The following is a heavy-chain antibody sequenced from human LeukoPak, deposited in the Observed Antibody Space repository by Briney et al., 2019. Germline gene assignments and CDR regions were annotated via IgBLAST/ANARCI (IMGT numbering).Heavy chain of an antibody. CDR2: ISGSGGST. V-gene: IGHV3-23*01. CDR3: AKSMSIWFGELFDY. J-gene: IGHJ4*02. CDR1: GFTFSSYA. Sequence: PGGSLRLSCAASGFTFSSYAMSWVRQAPGKGLERVSAISGSGGSTYYADSVKGRFTISRGNSKNTLYLQMNSLRAEDTAVYYCAKSMSIWFGELFDYWGQGTLVTVSS. D-gene: IGHD3-10*01.